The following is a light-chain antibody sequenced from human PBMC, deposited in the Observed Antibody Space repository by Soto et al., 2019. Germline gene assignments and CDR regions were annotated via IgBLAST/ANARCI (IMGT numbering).Light chain of an antibody. CDR1: TSNIGSNY. J-gene: IGLJ3*02. CDR3: ATWDDGLSGWV. V-gene: IGLV1-47*02. CDR2: SNN. Sequence: QSVLTQPPSASGTPGQRVTISCSGSTSNIGSNYVYWYQQLPGTAPKLLIYSNNQRPSGVPDRFSGSKSGTSASLAISGLRSEDEADCYCATWDDGLSGWVFGGGTKLTVL.